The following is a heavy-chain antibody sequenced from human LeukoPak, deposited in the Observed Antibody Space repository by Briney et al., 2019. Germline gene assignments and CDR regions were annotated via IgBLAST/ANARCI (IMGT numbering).Heavy chain of an antibody. CDR3: ARGPRRVGSDY. CDR2: ISSSSSTI. J-gene: IGHJ4*02. CDR1: GFTLSSYS. Sequence: GGSLRLSCAASGFTLSSYSMNWVRQAPGKGLEWVSYISSSSSTIYYADSVKGRFTISRDNAKNSLYLQMNSLRAEDTAVYCCARGPRRVGSDYWGQGTLVTVSS. D-gene: IGHD6-6*01. V-gene: IGHV3-48*04.